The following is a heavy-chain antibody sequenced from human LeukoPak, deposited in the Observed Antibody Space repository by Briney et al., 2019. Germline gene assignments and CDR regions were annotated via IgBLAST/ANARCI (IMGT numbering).Heavy chain of an antibody. CDR3: ARCSRAGGYDFWSGYYLDP. J-gene: IGHJ5*02. CDR2: ISSNGGST. CDR1: GFTFSSYA. D-gene: IGHD3-3*01. V-gene: IGHV3-64*01. Sequence: GGSLRLSCAASGFTFSSYAMHWVRQAPGKGLEYVSAISSNGGSTYYANSVKGRFTISRDNSKNTLYLQMGSLRAEDMAVYYCARCSRAGGYDFWSGYYLDPWGQGTLVTVSS.